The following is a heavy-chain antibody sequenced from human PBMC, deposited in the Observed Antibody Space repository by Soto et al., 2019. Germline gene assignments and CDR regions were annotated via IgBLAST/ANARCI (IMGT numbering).Heavy chain of an antibody. Sequence: PGGSLRLSCAASGFTFSSYDMHWVRQATGKGLEWVSAFGTAGDTYYPGSVKGRFTISRENAKNSLYLQMNSLRAEDTAVYYCAREWSSPLYYGMDVWGQGTTVTVSS. V-gene: IGHV3-13*01. CDR1: GFTFSSYD. D-gene: IGHD2-15*01. CDR3: AREWSSPLYYGMDV. J-gene: IGHJ6*02. CDR2: FGTAGDT.